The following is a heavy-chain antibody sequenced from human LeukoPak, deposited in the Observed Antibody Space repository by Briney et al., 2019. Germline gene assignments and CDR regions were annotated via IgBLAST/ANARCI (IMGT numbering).Heavy chain of an antibody. CDR3: ARAKIWLQVLFDP. CDR2: INHSGST. J-gene: IGHJ5*02. CDR1: GGSFSGYY. Sequence: SETLSLTCAVYGGSFSGYYWSWIRQPPGKGLEWIGEINHSGSTNYNPSLKSRVTISVDTSKNQFSLKLSSVTAADTAVYYCARAKIWLQVLFDPWGQGTLVTVSS. V-gene: IGHV4-34*01. D-gene: IGHD5-24*01.